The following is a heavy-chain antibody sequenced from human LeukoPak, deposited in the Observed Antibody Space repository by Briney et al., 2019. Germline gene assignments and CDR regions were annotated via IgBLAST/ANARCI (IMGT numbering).Heavy chain of an antibody. Sequence: SSVKVSCKASGGTFSSYAISWVRQAPGQGLEWMGGIIPIFGTANYAQKFQGRVTITTDESTSTAYMELSSLRPEDTAVYYCARTMYSSGWFFDYWGQGTLVTVSS. CDR1: GGTFSSYA. V-gene: IGHV1-69*05. J-gene: IGHJ4*02. D-gene: IGHD6-19*01. CDR2: IIPIFGTA. CDR3: ARTMYSSGWFFDY.